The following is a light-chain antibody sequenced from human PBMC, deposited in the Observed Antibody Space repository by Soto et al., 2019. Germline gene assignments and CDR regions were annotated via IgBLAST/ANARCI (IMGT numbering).Light chain of an antibody. CDR1: SSDVGGYNS. J-gene: IGLJ3*02. V-gene: IGLV2-11*01. Sequence: QSALTQPRSVSGSPGQSVTISCTGTSSDVGGYNSVSWYQQNPSKAPRLITSDVSKRPSGVPDRFFGSKSGSTASLTISGLQAEDEADYYCCSYAGSFTWVLGGGTKLTVL. CDR2: DVS. CDR3: CSYAGSFTWV.